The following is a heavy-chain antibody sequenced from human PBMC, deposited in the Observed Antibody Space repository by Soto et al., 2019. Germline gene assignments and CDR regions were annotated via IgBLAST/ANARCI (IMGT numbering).Heavy chain of an antibody. CDR2: ISTYNGDT. J-gene: IGHJ4*02. V-gene: IGHV1-18*01. CDR3: ARVYCSGGSCYGIDY. Sequence: GASVKVSCKASGYTFTRSGISWVRQAPGQGLEWMGWISTYNGDTNYAQTFQGRVTMTTDTSTSTVYMELRSLRSEDTAVYYCARVYCSGGSCYGIDYWGQGTLVTVSS. CDR1: GYTFTRSG. D-gene: IGHD2-15*01.